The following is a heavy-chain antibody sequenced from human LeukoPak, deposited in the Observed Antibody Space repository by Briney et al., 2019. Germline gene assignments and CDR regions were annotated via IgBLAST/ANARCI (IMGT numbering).Heavy chain of an antibody. CDR3: ARKVPSAQSDF. Sequence: PGGSLRLSCAVSGFTFSSYSMNWVRQAPAKGLEWVSAISGNSFWIYYADSVKGRFTISRDNAKNSLYLQMDSLRADDTAVYYCARKVPSAQSDFWGQGTLVTVSS. J-gene: IGHJ4*02. CDR2: ISGNSFWI. V-gene: IGHV3-21*01. CDR1: GFTFSSYS.